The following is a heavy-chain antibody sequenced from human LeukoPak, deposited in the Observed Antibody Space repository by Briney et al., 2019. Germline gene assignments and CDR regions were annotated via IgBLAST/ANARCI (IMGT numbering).Heavy chain of an antibody. CDR3: ARDRNYDDYFEY. V-gene: IGHV3-7*04. Sequence: AGSLPLSCAASGFTFNNYWMSWVRQAPGKGLEWLANIKQDGSEKYYVDSVKGRFTISRDNAKNSLYLQMNSLRAEDTAVYYCARDRNYDDYFEYWGQGTLVRLSS. CDR2: IKQDGSEK. D-gene: IGHD3-3*01. J-gene: IGHJ4*02. CDR1: GFTFNNYW.